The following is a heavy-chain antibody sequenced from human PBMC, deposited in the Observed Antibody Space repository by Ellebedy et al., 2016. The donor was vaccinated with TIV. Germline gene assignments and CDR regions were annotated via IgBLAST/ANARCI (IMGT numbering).Heavy chain of an antibody. CDR2: FDPEDGET. CDR3: ATNRVWFGELLPPDY. V-gene: IGHV1-24*01. CDR1: GYTLTELF. D-gene: IGHD3-10*01. Sequence: ASVKVSXXVSGYTLTELFMHWVRQAPGKGLEWMGGFDPEDGETIYAQKFQGRVTMTEDTSTDTAYMELSSLRSEDTAVYYCATNRVWFGELLPPDYWGQGTLVTVSS. J-gene: IGHJ4*02.